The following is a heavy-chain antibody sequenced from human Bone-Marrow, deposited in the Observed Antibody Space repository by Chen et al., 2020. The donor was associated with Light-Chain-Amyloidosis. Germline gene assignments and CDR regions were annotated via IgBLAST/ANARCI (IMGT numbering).Heavy chain of an antibody. CDR3: ARCNIVGRGALELYFDL. D-gene: IGHD3-10*01. J-gene: IGHJ2*01. Sequence: QVQLVQSGAEVKKPGASVKVSCKASGYTFTNYDVNWLRQAPGQGPEWMAWMNPNSGNAGYAQKFQGRVTLTRDTSITTAYMELSSLTSEDTAVYYCARCNIVGRGALELYFDLWGRGTLVTVSS. CDR1: GYTFTNYD. V-gene: IGHV1-8*01. CDR2: MNPNSGNA.